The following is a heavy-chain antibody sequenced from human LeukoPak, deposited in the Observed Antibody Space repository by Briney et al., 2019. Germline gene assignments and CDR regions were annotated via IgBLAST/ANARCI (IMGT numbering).Heavy chain of an antibody. D-gene: IGHD3-3*02. J-gene: IGHJ3*02. CDR2: INHSGST. CDR3: ARLGFRGIRAFDI. V-gene: IGHV4-34*01. Sequence: SETLSLTCAVYGGSFSGYYWSWIRQPPGKGLEWIGEINHSGSTNYNPSLKSRVTISVDTSKNQFSLKLSSVTAADTAVYYCARLGFRGIRAFDIWGQGTMVTVSS. CDR1: GGSFSGYY.